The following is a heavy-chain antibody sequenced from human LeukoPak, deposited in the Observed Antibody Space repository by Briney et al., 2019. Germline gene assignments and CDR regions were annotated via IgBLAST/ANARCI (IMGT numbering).Heavy chain of an antibody. Sequence: GSLRLSCAASGFTFRNYWMGWVRQAPGKGLEWVANTKPDGTAEYYADSVRGRFATSRDNANNFLYLQMNSLRGEDTAVYYCARDGGLHTNFDYWGQGTLVTVSS. CDR1: GFTFRNYW. J-gene: IGHJ4*02. CDR2: TKPDGTAE. V-gene: IGHV3-7*01. D-gene: IGHD2-15*01. CDR3: ARDGGLHTNFDY.